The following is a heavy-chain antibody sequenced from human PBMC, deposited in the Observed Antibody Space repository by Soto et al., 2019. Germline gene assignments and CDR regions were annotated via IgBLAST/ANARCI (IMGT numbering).Heavy chain of an antibody. Sequence: QVQLQESGPGLVEPLETLSLSCTVSGGSMSGYYWSWIRLPPGKPREWIGYVHDSWGAAYNPSLRSRVAISLDTSKIQFSLSLTSVSATDTAMYYCVRQGYGPLHGLVDVWGQGTTVTVSS. CDR3: VRQGYGPLHGLVDV. D-gene: IGHD5-18*01. CDR2: VHDSWGA. J-gene: IGHJ6*02. V-gene: IGHV4-59*08. CDR1: GGSMSGYY.